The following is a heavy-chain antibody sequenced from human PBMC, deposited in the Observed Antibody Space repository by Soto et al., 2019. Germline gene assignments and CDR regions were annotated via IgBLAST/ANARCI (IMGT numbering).Heavy chain of an antibody. V-gene: IGHV4-39*01. CDR1: GGSISSSSYY. J-gene: IGHJ4*02. CDR2: IYYSGSP. CDR3: ASIRLGELSLDY. Sequence: SETLSLTCTVSGGSISSSSYYWGWIRQPPGKGLEWIGSIYYSGSPYYNPSLKSRVTISVDTSKNQFSLKLSSVTAADTAVYYCASIRLGELSLDYWGQGTLVTVSS. D-gene: IGHD3-16*02.